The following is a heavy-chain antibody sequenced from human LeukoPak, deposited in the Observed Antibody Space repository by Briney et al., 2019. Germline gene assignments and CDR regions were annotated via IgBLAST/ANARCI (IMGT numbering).Heavy chain of an antibody. V-gene: IGHV3-66*01. CDR2: IYSGGST. Sequence: PGGSLRLSCAASGFTVSSNYMSWVRQAPGKGLEWVSVIYSGGSTYYADSVKGRFTISRDNSKNTLYLQMNSLRAEDTAVYYCARAVAGQYYFDYWGQGTLVTVSS. J-gene: IGHJ4*02. CDR1: GFTVSSNY. CDR3: ARAVAGQYYFDY. D-gene: IGHD6-19*01.